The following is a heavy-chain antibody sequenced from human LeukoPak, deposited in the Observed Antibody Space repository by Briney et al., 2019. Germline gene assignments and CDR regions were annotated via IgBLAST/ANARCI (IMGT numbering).Heavy chain of an antibody. CDR1: GYTFTGYY. CDR3: ARGVLAPTDY. D-gene: IGHD2-15*01. CDR2: MNPNSGNT. Sequence: ASVKVSCKASGYTFTGYYMHWVRQAPGQGLEWMGWMNPNSGNTGYAQKFQGRVTMTRNTSISTAYMELSSLRSEDTAVYYCARGVLAPTDYWGQGTLVTVSS. J-gene: IGHJ4*02. V-gene: IGHV1-8*02.